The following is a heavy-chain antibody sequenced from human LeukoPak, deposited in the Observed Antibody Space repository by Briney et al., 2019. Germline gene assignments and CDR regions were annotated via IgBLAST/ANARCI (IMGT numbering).Heavy chain of an antibody. J-gene: IGHJ4*02. V-gene: IGHV3-23*01. Sequence: GGSLRLSCAASGFTFSSYAMSWVRQAPGKGLEWVSAISGSGGSTYYADSVKGRFTISRDNPKNTLYLQMNSLRSEDTAVYYCARSGEMATIMGDWGQGTLVTVSS. CDR1: GFTFSSYA. CDR3: ARSGEMATIMGD. D-gene: IGHD5-24*01. CDR2: ISGSGGST.